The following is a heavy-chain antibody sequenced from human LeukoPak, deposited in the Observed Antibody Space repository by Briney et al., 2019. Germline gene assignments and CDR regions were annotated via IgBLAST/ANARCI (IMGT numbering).Heavy chain of an antibody. V-gene: IGHV3-7*01. CDR3: ARDSGYCSGGRCYSTNFDY. Sequence: PGGSLRLSCAASGFTFSSYWMSWVRQAPGNGLEWVANIKQDGSEKYYVDSVKGRFTISRDNAKNSLYLQMNSLRAEDTAVYYCARDSGYCSGGRCYSTNFDYWGQGTLVTVSS. D-gene: IGHD2-15*01. CDR2: IKQDGSEK. CDR1: GFTFSSYW. J-gene: IGHJ4*02.